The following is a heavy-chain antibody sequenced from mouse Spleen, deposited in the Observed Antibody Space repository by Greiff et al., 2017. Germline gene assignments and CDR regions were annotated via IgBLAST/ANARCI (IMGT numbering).Heavy chain of an antibody. Sequence: QVQLQQPGAELVMPGASVKLSCKASAYTFTNYWMHWVKQRPGQGLEWIGEIDPSDSFTNYSPKFKGKATLTVDKSSTTAYMQLSSLTFEDSAVYYCGPVSTGEAYWGQGTLVTVSA. CDR2: IDPSDSFT. CDR1: AYTFTNYW. V-gene: IGHV1-69*01. CDR3: GPVSTGEAY. D-gene: IGHD1-1*01. J-gene: IGHJ3*01.